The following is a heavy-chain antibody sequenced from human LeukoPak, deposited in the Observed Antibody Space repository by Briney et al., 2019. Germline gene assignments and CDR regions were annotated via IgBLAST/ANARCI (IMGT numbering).Heavy chain of an antibody. V-gene: IGHV4-59*01. J-gene: IGHJ4*02. CDR3: ASGADYSNYYFNY. CDR1: GGSISSYY. CDR2: IYYSGST. D-gene: IGHD4-11*01. Sequence: SETLSLTCTVSGGSISSYYWSWIRQPPGKGLEWIGYIYYSGSTNYNPFLKSRVTLSVDTSKNQFSLKLSSVTAADTAVYYCASGADYSNYYFNYWGQGTLVTVSS.